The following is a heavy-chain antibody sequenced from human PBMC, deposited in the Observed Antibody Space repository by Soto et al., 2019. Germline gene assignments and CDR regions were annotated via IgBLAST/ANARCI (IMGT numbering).Heavy chain of an antibody. Sequence: EVQLVESGGGLVKPGGTLRLSCAASGFTFTDAWMSWVRQAPGKGLEWIALIRSKGDGGTTDYAAPLKGRSTISRGYSKDPLASPMNSLKTHDPAGYHCPKIAVPGPWGRWWFNSWGQGTLVTVSS. D-gene: IGHD6-19*01. CDR1: GFTFTDAW. CDR2: IRSKGDGGTT. J-gene: IGHJ5*01. V-gene: IGHV3-15*01. CDR3: PKIAVPGPWGRWWFNS.